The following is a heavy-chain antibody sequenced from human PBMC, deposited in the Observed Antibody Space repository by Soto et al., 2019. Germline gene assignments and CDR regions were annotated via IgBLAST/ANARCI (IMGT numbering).Heavy chain of an antibody. V-gene: IGHV4-59*01. Sequence: SETLSLTCTVSGGSISSYYWSWIRQPPGKGLEWIGYIYYSGSTNYNPSLKSRVTISVDTSKNQFSLKLSSVTAADTAVYYCARTVVVVAATQRAQYFQHWGQGTLVTVSS. D-gene: IGHD2-15*01. J-gene: IGHJ1*01. CDR2: IYYSGST. CDR1: GGSISSYY. CDR3: ARTVVVVAATQRAQYFQH.